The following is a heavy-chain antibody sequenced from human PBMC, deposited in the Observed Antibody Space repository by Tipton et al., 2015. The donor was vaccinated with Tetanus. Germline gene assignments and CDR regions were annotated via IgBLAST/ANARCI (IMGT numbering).Heavy chain of an antibody. Sequence: GLMKPSQTLSLTCDISGDSVSNSRAAWNWIRQSPSRGLEWLGRTQYRSKWYVDYALSVKSRITINQDTSKNQLSLQLNSATPEDTAVYYWAIEDWGSGFSWGQGTLVTVSS. CDR3: AIEDWGSGFS. D-gene: IGHD6-19*01. V-gene: IGHV6-1*01. J-gene: IGHJ5*02. CDR2: TQYRSKWYV. CDR1: GDSVSNSRAA.